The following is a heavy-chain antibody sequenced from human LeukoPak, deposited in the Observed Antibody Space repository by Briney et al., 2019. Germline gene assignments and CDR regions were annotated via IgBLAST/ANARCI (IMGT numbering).Heavy chain of an antibody. J-gene: IGHJ4*02. Sequence: GGSLRLSCAASGFTFSSYAMHWVHQAPGKGLEWVAVISYDGSNKYYADSVKGRFTISRDNSKNTLYLQMNSLRAEDTAVYYCVRGFDYWGQGTLVTVSS. CDR3: VRGFDY. CDR2: ISYDGSNK. CDR1: GFTFSSYA. V-gene: IGHV3-30*04.